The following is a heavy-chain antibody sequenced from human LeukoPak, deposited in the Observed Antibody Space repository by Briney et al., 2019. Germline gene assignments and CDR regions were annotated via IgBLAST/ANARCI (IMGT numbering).Heavy chain of an antibody. CDR3: AREDYYGDYYYYGMDV. J-gene: IGHJ6*02. V-gene: IGHV6-1*01. CDR1: GDSVSSNSAA. D-gene: IGHD4-17*01. Sequence: SQTLSLTCAISGDSVSSNSAAWNWIRQSPSRGLEWLGRTYYRSKWYNDYAVSVKSRITINPDTSKNQFSLQLNSVTPEGTAVYYCAREDYYGDYYYYGMDVWGQGTTVTVSS. CDR2: TYYRSKWYN.